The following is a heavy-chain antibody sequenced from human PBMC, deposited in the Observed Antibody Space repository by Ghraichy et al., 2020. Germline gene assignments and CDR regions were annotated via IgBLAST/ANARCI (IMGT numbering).Heavy chain of an antibody. CDR3: ARDLEP. V-gene: IGHV3-30-3*01. CDR2: ISYDGSNK. CDR1: GFTFSSYA. J-gene: IGHJ5*02. D-gene: IGHD1-1*01. Sequence: GGSLRLSCAASGFTFSSYAMHWVRQAPGKGLEWVAVISYDGSNKYYADSVKGRFTISRENSKNTLYLQMNSLRAEDTAVYYCARDLEPWGQGTLVTVSS.